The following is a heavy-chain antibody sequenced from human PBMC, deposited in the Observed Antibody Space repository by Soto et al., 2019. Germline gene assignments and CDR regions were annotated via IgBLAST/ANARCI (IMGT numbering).Heavy chain of an antibody. J-gene: IGHJ4*02. Sequence: SLRLSCAASGFTFTNYWMHWVRKVPGKGLVWVSRIDGVGTGTSYSDSVRVRFTISRDNAENTLYLQMNSLRAEDTAVYYCTTVFAYLGEGTPVTVSS. D-gene: IGHD3-3*01. CDR2: IDGVGTGT. CDR3: TTVFAY. V-gene: IGHV3-74*01. CDR1: GFTFTNYW.